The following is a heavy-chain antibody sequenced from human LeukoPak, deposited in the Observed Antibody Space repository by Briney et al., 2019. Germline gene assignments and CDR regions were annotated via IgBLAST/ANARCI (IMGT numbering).Heavy chain of an antibody. CDR3: AKGDSSGFYRDAFDL. Sequence: GGSLRLSCAASGFTFDDYAMHWVRHVPGKGLEWVSGISWNSGTIGYADSVKGRFTISRDNAKNSLYLQMNSLKPEDTAVYYCAKGDSSGFYRDAFDLWGQGTMVTVSS. CDR1: GFTFDDYA. CDR2: ISWNSGTI. D-gene: IGHD3-22*01. V-gene: IGHV3-9*01. J-gene: IGHJ3*01.